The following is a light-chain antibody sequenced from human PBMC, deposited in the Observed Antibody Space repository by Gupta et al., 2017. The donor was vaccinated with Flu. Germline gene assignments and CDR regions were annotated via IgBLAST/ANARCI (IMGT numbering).Light chain of an antibody. CDR2: EVS. Sequence: SALTQPASVSGSPGQSITISCTGTSSDVGGYNYVSWYQQHPGKAPKFMIYEVSNRPSGVSNRFSGSKSGNTASLTISGLQAEDEADYYCSSYTSRSTLYVFGTGTKVTVL. CDR1: SSDVGGYNY. V-gene: IGLV2-14*01. CDR3: SSYTSRSTLYV. J-gene: IGLJ1*01.